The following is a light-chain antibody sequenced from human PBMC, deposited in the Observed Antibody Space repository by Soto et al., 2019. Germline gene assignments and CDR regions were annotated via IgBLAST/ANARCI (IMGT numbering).Light chain of an antibody. Sequence: EIVLTQSPGTLSLSPGERATLSCRASQSVSTSLAWYQQEPGQAPRLLIYGASSRATGIPDRFSGSGSGTDFTLAIRRLEPEDFAVYYCQQYGSSPPLTVGGGTKVDIK. J-gene: IGKJ4*01. CDR1: QSVSTS. CDR2: GAS. V-gene: IGKV3-20*01. CDR3: QQYGSSPPLT.